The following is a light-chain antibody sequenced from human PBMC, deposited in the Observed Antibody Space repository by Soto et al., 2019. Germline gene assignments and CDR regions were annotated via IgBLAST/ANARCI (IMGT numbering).Light chain of an antibody. Sequence: QSALTQPASVSGSPGQSIPISCTGTGSDVGGFNFVSWYQQHPGKAPKLILYDVTNRPSGVSNRFSGSKSGNTASLTISGLQAEDEAAYHCSSYSGSTTLGYVFGTGTKVTVL. J-gene: IGLJ1*01. V-gene: IGLV2-14*03. CDR3: SSYSGSTTLGYV. CDR1: GSDVGGFNF. CDR2: DVT.